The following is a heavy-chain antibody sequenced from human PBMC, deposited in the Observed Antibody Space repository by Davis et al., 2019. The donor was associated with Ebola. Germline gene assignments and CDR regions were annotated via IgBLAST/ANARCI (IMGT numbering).Heavy chain of an antibody. CDR2: ISYDGSNK. Sequence: GGSLRLSCAASGFTFSNYWMSWVRQAPGKGLEWVAVISYDGSNKYYADSVKGRFTISRDNAKNSLYLQMNSLRAEDTAVYYCARDTVTTAIDIWGQGTMVTVSS. J-gene: IGHJ3*02. V-gene: IGHV3-30-3*01. CDR1: GFTFSNYW. CDR3: ARDTVTTAIDI. D-gene: IGHD4-17*01.